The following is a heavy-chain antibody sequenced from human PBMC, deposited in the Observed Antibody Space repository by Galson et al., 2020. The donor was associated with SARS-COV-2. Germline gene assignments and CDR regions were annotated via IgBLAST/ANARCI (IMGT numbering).Heavy chain of an antibody. CDR3: ASGLGGDY. Sequence: SETLSLTCTVSGVSVNSDDSYLSWIRQHPEKGLEWIGYIFYSGFTYFTPSFKSRLTMSLDSSKNQFSLKLNAVTAADTAIYYCASGLGGDYWGPGTLVTVSS. V-gene: IGHV4-31*03. D-gene: IGHD1-26*01. CDR2: IFYSGFT. CDR1: GVSVNSDDSY. J-gene: IGHJ4*02.